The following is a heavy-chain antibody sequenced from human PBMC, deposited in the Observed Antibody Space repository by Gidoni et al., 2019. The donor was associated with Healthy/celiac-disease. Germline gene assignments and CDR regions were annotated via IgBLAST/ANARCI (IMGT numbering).Heavy chain of an antibody. CDR1: GFTFSSYG. CDR3: ARDHRYLTTYSGSYGALAGLDY. CDR2: IWYDGSNK. V-gene: IGHV3-33*01. D-gene: IGHD1-26*01. J-gene: IGHJ4*02. Sequence: QVQLVESGGGVVQPGRSLRLSCAASGFTFSSYGMHWARQAPGKGLEWVAVIWYDGSNKYYADSVKGRFTISRDNSKNTLYLQMNSLRAEDTAVYYCARDHRYLTTYSGSYGALAGLDYWGQGTLVTVSS.